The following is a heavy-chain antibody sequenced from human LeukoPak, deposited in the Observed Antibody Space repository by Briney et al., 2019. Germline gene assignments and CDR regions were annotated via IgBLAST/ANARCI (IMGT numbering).Heavy chain of an antibody. CDR1: GFTLSDFY. Sequence: GGSLRLSCAASGFTLSDFYVGWIRQTPEKGLEWLSYTRSSGSKVSYADSVRGRFTISRNNAKNSVYLHMSSLRAEDTAVYYCARVLRARILEVRAVIADYWGQGTLVTVSS. CDR2: TRSSGSKV. D-gene: IGHD3-10*01. J-gene: IGHJ4*02. V-gene: IGHV3-11*01. CDR3: ARVLRARILEVRAVIADY.